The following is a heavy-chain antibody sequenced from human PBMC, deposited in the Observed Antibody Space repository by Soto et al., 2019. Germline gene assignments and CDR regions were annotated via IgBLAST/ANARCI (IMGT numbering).Heavy chain of an antibody. V-gene: IGHV4-30-2*01. D-gene: IGHD4-17*01. J-gene: IGHJ4*02. CDR3: ASGLVTTLHY. CDR2: IYHSGST. Sequence: QLQLQESGSGLVKPSQTLSLTCAVSGGSISSGGYSWSWIRQPPGKGLEWIGYIYHSGSTYYNPSLKSRVAIAGDRSENQFSRKLSSVTAADTAVYYCASGLVTTLHYWGQGTLVTVSS. CDR1: GGSISSGGYS.